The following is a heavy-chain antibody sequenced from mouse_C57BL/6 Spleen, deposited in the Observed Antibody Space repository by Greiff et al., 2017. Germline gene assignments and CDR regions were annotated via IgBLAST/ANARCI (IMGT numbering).Heavy chain of an antibody. J-gene: IGHJ4*01. CDR1: GFNIKDYY. CDR2: IDPEDGET. D-gene: IGHD2-1*01. V-gene: IGHV14-2*01. Sequence: EVKLVESGAELVKPGASVKLSCTASGFNIKDYYMHWVKQRTEQGLEWIGRIDPEDGETKYAPKFQGKATITADTSSNTAYLQLSSLTSEDTAVYYCARSGGNYEDYYAMDYWGQGTSVTVSS. CDR3: ARSGGNYEDYYAMDY.